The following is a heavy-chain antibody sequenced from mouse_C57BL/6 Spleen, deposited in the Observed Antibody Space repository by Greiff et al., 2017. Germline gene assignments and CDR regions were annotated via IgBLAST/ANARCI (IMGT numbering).Heavy chain of an antibody. J-gene: IGHJ1*03. D-gene: IGHD4-1*01. CDR2: IDPSDSYT. CDR1: GYTFTSYW. CDR3: ARRTGTGYWYFDV. Sequence: VKLQQPGAELVMPGASVKLSCKASGYTFTSYWMHWVKQRPGQGLEWIGEIDPSDSYTNYNQKFKGKSTLTVDKSSSTAYMQLSSLTSEDSAVYYCARRTGTGYWYFDVWGTGTTVTVSS. V-gene: IGHV1-69*01.